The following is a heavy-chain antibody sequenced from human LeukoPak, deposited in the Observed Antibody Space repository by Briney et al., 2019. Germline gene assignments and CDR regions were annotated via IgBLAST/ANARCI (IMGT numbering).Heavy chain of an antibody. CDR2: TYYRSTWYN. V-gene: IGHV6-1*01. CDR3: ARRLTQYDCFDP. CDR1: GDSFSSNSVT. Sequence: SQTLSLTCAISGDSFSSNSVTWNWIRQSPSRGLEWLGRTYYRSTWYNDYAVFVRGRITVNPDTSKNQFSLHLNSVTPEDTAVYYCARRLTQYDCFDPWGQGILVTVSS. J-gene: IGHJ5*02. D-gene: IGHD2-2*01.